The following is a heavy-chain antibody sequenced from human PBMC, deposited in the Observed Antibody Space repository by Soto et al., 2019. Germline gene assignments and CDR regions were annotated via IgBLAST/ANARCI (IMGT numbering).Heavy chain of an antibody. V-gene: IGHV3-30*18. CDR3: AKDRWEFTRYFDS. Sequence: QVQLVETGEGVVQPGTSLRLSCAASGFTFSTYAMHWVRQAPGKGLEWVAMISKDGNDQYYADSVKGRFTVSRDNSKNTVSLQMHSLRPEDTAFYYCAKDRWEFTRYFDSWGQGTLVTVSS. J-gene: IGHJ4*02. D-gene: IGHD1-26*01. CDR1: GFTFSTYA. CDR2: ISKDGNDQ.